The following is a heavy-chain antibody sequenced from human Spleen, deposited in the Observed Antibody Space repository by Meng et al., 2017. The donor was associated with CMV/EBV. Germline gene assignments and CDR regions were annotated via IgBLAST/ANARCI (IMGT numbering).Heavy chain of an antibody. D-gene: IGHD2-2*01. CDR1: GYTFNIYD. V-gene: IGHV1-2*02. CDR2: INPNSGGT. CDR3: ARPYCSSTSCYDFFDY. Sequence: ASVKVSCKASGYTFNIYDINWVRQAPGQGLEWMGWINPNSGGTNSAQKFQGRVTMTRDTSISTAYMELSRLRSDDTAVYYCARPYCSSTSCYDFFDYWGQGTLVTVSS. J-gene: IGHJ4*02.